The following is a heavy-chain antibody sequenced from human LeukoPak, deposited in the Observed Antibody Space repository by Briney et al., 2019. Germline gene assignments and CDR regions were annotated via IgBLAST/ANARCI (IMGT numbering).Heavy chain of an antibody. D-gene: IGHD3-16*02. J-gene: IGHJ4*02. CDR3: AKVSGDYVWWSYRYGY. V-gene: IGHV3-23*01. CDR1: GFTFSSYA. Sequence: GGSLRLSCAASGFTFSSYAMSWVRQAPGKGLEWVSAISGSGGSTYYADSVKGRFTISRDNSKNTLYLQMNSLRAEDTAVYYCAKVSGDYVWWSYRYGYWGQGTLVTVSS. CDR2: ISGSGGST.